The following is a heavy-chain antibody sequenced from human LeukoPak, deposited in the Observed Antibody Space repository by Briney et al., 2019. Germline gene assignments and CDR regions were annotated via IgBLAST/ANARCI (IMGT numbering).Heavy chain of an antibody. Sequence: PGGSLRLSCAASGFTFSSYGMHWVRQAPGKGLEWVAVISYDGSNKYYADSVKGRFTISRDNSKNTLYLQMNSLRAEDTAVYYCAKTTVVTAQGFDYWGQGTLVTVSS. CDR2: ISYDGSNK. CDR1: GFTFSSYG. D-gene: IGHD4-23*01. J-gene: IGHJ4*02. CDR3: AKTTVVTAQGFDY. V-gene: IGHV3-30*18.